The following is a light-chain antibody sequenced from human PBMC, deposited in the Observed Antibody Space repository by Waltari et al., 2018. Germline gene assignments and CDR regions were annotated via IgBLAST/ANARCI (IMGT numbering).Light chain of an antibody. CDR2: YAS. CDR1: QTVSTY. V-gene: IGKV3-11*01. Sequence: VLTQSPATLSVSPGERATLSCRASQTVSTYLAWFQQKPGQAPGLLIYYASNRAPGIPARFSGSGYGTDFSLTISSLEPEDFAVYYCLQRSLWPWTFGQGTKVAVK. CDR3: LQRSLWPWT. J-gene: IGKJ1*01.